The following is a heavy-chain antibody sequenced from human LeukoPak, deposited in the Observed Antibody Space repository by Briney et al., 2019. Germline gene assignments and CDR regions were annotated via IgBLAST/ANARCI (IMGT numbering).Heavy chain of an antibody. CDR1: GFTFSNYA. Sequence: GGSLRLSCAASGFTFSNYALNWVRQAPGKGLEWVSGISNSGGTTYYADSVKGRFTISRDNSKNTLYLHMNSLRAEDTAVYYCAKSGCSSTSCYSILSGWLDPWGQGTLVTVSS. D-gene: IGHD2-2*02. J-gene: IGHJ5*02. CDR3: AKSGCSSTSCYSILSGWLDP. V-gene: IGHV3-23*01. CDR2: ISNSGGTT.